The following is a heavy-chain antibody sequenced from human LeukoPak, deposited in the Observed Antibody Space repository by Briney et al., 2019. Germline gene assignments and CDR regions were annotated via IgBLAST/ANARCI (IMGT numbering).Heavy chain of an antibody. CDR3: ARQWGDTAMVNGMDA. V-gene: IGHV4-30-4*01. Sequence: SETLSLTCTVSGGSISSGDYYWSWIRQPPGKGLEWIGYIYYSGSTYYNPSLKSRVTISVDTSKNQFSLKLNSVAAADTAVYYCARQWGDTAMVNGMDAWGQGTTVTVSS. D-gene: IGHD5-18*01. J-gene: IGHJ6*02. CDR1: GGSISSGDYY. CDR2: IYYSGST.